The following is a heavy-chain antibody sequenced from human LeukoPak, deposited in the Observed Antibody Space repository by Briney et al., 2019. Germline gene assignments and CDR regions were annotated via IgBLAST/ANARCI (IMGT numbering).Heavy chain of an antibody. D-gene: IGHD1/OR15-1a*01. Sequence: GGTLRPSCAASGFTFSSYGMSWVRQAPGKGLEWVSGISGSGGTTYYADSVKGRFTISRDNSKITLYLQMNSLRAEDTAVYYCAKVRANRFASFDYWGQGTPVTVSS. J-gene: IGHJ4*02. CDR2: ISGSGGTT. CDR3: AKVRANRFASFDY. CDR1: GFTFSSYG. V-gene: IGHV3-23*01.